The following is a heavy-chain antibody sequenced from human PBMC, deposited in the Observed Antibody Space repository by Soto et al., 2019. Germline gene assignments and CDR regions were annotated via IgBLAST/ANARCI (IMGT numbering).Heavy chain of an antibody. CDR3: ARGADLVHYYDSSGAPPRYYFDY. D-gene: IGHD3-22*01. Sequence: SETLSLTCTVSGGSVSSGSYYWSWIRQPPGEGLEWIGYIYYSGSTNYNPSLKSRVTISVDTSKNQFSLKLSSVTAADTAVYYCARGADLVHYYDSSGAPPRYYFDYWGQGTLVTVSS. J-gene: IGHJ4*02. CDR1: GGSVSSGSYY. V-gene: IGHV4-61*01. CDR2: IYYSGST.